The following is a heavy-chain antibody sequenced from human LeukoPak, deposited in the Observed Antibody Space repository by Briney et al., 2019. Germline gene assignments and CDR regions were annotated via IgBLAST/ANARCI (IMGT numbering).Heavy chain of an antibody. D-gene: IGHD3-10*01. J-gene: IGHJ4*02. CDR1: GGSFSGYY. V-gene: IGHV4-34*01. CDR3: ARGGLVRRFDY. Sequence: PSETLSLTCAVYGGSFSGYYWSWIRQPPGKGLEWIGEINHRGNTHYNPSLKSRVTISVDTSKNQFSLNLSSVTAADTAVYYCARGGLVRRFDYWGQGILVTVSS. CDR2: INHRGNT.